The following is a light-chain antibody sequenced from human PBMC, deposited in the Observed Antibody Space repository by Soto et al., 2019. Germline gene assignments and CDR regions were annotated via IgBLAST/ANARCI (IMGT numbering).Light chain of an antibody. CDR1: QGVRNA. Sequence: DIQMTQSPSSLSASAGDRVTITCRASQGVRNALDWYQQKPGKAPQRLIYEISTLQSGVPSRFSGSGSGTEFTLTISSLQPEDFATYYCLQHNSYPFTFGYGTKVDIK. CDR2: EIS. CDR3: LQHNSYPFT. V-gene: IGKV1-17*01. J-gene: IGKJ3*01.